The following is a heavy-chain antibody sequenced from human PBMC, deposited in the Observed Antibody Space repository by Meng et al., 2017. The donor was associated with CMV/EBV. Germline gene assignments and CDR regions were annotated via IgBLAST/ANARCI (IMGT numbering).Heavy chain of an antibody. V-gene: IGHV3-7*01. CDR2: IKQDGSEK. CDR1: GFTFSSYW. CDR3: ARKGGGSSPAFFDY. D-gene: IGHD6-6*01. J-gene: IGHJ4*02. Sequence: GGSLRLSCAASGFTFSSYWMSWVRQAPGKGLEWVANIKQDGSEKYYVDSVKGRFTISRDNAKNSLYLQMNSLRAEDTAVYYCARKGGGSSPAFFDYWSQGTLVTVFS.